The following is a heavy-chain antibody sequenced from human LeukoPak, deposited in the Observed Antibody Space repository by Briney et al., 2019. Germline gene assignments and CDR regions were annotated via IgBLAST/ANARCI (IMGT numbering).Heavy chain of an antibody. CDR1: GFTFSSYA. D-gene: IGHD4-11*01. Sequence: GGSLRLSCAASGFTFSSYAMSWVRQAPGKGLEWVSAISGSGGSTYYADSVKGRFTISRDNSKNTLYLQMSSLRAEDTAVYYCAKGSDYTYYFDYWGQGTLVTVSS. CDR3: AKGSDYTYYFDY. V-gene: IGHV3-23*01. CDR2: ISGSGGST. J-gene: IGHJ4*02.